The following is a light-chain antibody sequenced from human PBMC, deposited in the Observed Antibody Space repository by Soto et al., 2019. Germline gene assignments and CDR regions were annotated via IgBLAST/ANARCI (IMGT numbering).Light chain of an antibody. CDR1: QSISSW. Sequence: DIQMTQSPSTLFASVGDRVTITCRASQSISSWLAWYQQKPGKAPKLLIYKASSLESGVPSRFSGSGSGTDFTLTISSLQPDDFATYYCQQYNSYSETFGQGTKVEIK. CDR3: QQYNSYSET. CDR2: KAS. J-gene: IGKJ1*01. V-gene: IGKV1-5*03.